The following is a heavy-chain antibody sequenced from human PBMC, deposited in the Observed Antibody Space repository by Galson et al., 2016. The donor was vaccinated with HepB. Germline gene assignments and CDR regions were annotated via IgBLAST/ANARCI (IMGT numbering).Heavy chain of an antibody. CDR2: ISPSGGVA. J-gene: IGHJ4*02. V-gene: IGHV3-23*01. CDR1: GFTFSSDV. D-gene: IGHD3-10*01. CDR3: VKVRGSGRPFYFQY. Sequence: SLRLSCAASGFTFSSDVMSWVRQAPGKGLEWVSDISPSGGVAHYADSVEGRFTTSRDNSRNTLYLEMDRLRVEDTALYYCVKVRGSGRPFYFQYWAREPWSPSPQ.